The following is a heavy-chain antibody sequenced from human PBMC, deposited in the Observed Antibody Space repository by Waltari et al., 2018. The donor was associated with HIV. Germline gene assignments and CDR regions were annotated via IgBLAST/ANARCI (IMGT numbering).Heavy chain of an antibody. V-gene: IGHV4-61*02. Sequence: QVQLQESGPGLVKPSQTLSLTCTVSGGSLTSGRYYWIWIRQPAGKGLEWIGRVYISGSANYNPSLRSRVTMSLDTSKNQFSLKLSSVTAADTAVYYCARGLDILTGYYHWFSDLWGRGTLVTVSS. CDR2: VYISGSA. J-gene: IGHJ2*01. CDR1: GGSLTSGRYY. CDR3: ARGLDILTGYYHWFSDL. D-gene: IGHD3-9*01.